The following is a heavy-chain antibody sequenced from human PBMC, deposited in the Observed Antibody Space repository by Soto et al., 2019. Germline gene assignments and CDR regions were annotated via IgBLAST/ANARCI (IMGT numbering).Heavy chain of an antibody. D-gene: IGHD6-19*01. CDR2: LSYDGGNE. Sequence: GGSLRLSCAASGFTFRSHGMHWVRQAPGKGLESVAVLSYDGGNEYYADSVKGRFTVSRDNSKNTLYLEMNNLRAEDTAVYFCAKDRSATLYYYGMDVWGQGTTVTVYS. V-gene: IGHV3-30*18. CDR1: GFTFRSHG. J-gene: IGHJ6*02. CDR3: AKDRSATLYYYGMDV.